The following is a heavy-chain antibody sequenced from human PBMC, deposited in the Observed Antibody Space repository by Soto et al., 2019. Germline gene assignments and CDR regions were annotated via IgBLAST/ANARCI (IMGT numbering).Heavy chain of an antibody. Sequence: PSETLSLTCAVYGGSFSGYYWSWIRQPPGKGLEWIGEINHSGSTNYNQSLKSRVTISVDTSKNQFSLKLSSVTAADTAVYYCADSSGSYGRFDYWGQGTLVTVSS. V-gene: IGHV4-34*01. CDR1: GGSFSGYY. J-gene: IGHJ4*02. D-gene: IGHD1-26*01. CDR2: INHSGST. CDR3: ADSSGSYGRFDY.